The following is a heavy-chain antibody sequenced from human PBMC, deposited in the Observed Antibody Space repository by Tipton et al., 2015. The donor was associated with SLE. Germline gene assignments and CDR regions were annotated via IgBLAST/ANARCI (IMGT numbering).Heavy chain of an antibody. CDR3: ARGPTGSSAREDT. Sequence: TLSLTCSVSDGSISSSNWWSWVRQPPGKGLEWIGEIYHSGSTNYNPSLKSRVTISVDKAKNQFSLKLTSVTAADTAVYYCARGPTGSSAREDTWGQGTLVTVSS. D-gene: IGHD2-2*01. CDR1: DGSISSSNW. J-gene: IGHJ4*02. V-gene: IGHV4-4*02. CDR2: IYHSGST.